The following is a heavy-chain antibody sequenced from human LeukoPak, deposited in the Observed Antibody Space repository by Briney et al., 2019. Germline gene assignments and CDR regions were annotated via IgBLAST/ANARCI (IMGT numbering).Heavy chain of an antibody. CDR1: GFTFRTYW. CDR2: LSGSGAST. D-gene: IGHD3-16*01. CDR3: AKAGRLSNYYYMDV. Sequence: GGSLRLSCVASGFTFRTYWMDWVRQAPGKGLEWVSGLSGSGASTDYADSVKGRFTISRDNSKNTLYLLVNSLRAEDTAVYYCAKAGRLSNYYYMDVWGKGTTVTLAS. V-gene: IGHV3-23*01. J-gene: IGHJ6*03.